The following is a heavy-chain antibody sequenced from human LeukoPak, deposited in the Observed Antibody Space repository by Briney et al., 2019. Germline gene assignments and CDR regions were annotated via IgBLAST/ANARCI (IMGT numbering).Heavy chain of an antibody. J-gene: IGHJ4*02. CDR3: ARPEWPPLD. CDR1: GYTFTSYG. V-gene: IGHV1-18*01. D-gene: IGHD3-3*01. Sequence: GESLKISCKASGYTFTSYGISRVRQAPGQGLEWMGWISAYNGNTNYAQKLQGRVTMTRDMSTSTVYMELSSLRSEDTAVYYCARPEWPPLDWGQGTLVTVSS. CDR2: ISAYNGNT.